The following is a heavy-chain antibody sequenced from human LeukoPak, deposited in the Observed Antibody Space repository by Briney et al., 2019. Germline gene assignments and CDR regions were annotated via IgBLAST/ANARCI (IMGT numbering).Heavy chain of an antibody. CDR2: ISSSSSYI. CDR3: ASTGYSSFPRPH. D-gene: IGHD6-13*01. Sequence: GGSLRLSCAASGFTFSSYSMNWVRQAPGKGLEWVSSISSSSSYIYYADSVKGRFTISRDNAKNSLYLQMNSLRAEDTAVYYCASTGYSSFPRPHWGQGTLVTVSS. CDR1: GFTFSSYS. J-gene: IGHJ4*02. V-gene: IGHV3-21*01.